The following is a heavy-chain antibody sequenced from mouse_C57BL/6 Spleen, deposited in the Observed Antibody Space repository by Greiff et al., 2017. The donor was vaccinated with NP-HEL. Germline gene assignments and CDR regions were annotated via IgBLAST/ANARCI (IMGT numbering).Heavy chain of an antibody. D-gene: IGHD1-1*01. V-gene: IGHV1-59*01. CDR1: GYTFTSYW. CDR3: ASPYYYGSSRGFAY. Sequence: QVQLKQPGAELVRPGTSVKLSCKASGYTFTSYWMHWVKQRPGQGLEWIGVIDPSDSYTNYNQKFKGKATLTVDTSSSTAYMQLSSLTSEDSAVYYCASPYYYGSSRGFAYWGQGTLVTVSA. CDR2: IDPSDSYT. J-gene: IGHJ3*01.